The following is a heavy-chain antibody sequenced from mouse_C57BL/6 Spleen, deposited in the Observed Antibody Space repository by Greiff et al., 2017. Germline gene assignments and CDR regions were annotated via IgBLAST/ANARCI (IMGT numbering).Heavy chain of an antibody. Sequence: VQLQQPGAELVRPGSSVKLSCKASGYTFTSYWMHWVKQRPIQGLEWIGNIDPADSETHYNQKFKDKATLTVDKSSSTAYMQLSSLTTEDYAVYYCASGTTVERRDARDYWGQGTSVTVSS. CDR2: IDPADSET. D-gene: IGHD1-1*01. V-gene: IGHV1-52*01. J-gene: IGHJ4*01. CDR3: ASGTTVERRDARDY. CDR1: GYTFTSYW.